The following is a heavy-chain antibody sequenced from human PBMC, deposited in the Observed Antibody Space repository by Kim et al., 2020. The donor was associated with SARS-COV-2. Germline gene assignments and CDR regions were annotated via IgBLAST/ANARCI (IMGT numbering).Heavy chain of an antibody. J-gene: IGHJ6*03. Sequence: VKGRFTIARDNAKNSLYLQMNSLRAEDTAVYYCARLIFGTYYYYYYYMDVWGKGTTVTVSS. D-gene: IGHD3-3*01. V-gene: IGHV3-11*01. CDR3: ARLIFGTYYYYYYYMDV.